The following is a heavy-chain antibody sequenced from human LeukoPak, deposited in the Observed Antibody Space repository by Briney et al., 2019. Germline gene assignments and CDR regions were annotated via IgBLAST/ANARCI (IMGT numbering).Heavy chain of an antibody. V-gene: IGHV1-69*05. D-gene: IGHD6-6*01. Sequence: SVKVSCKASGATFSSYAISWVRQAPGQGLEWMGGIMPIFGTANYAQKFQGRVTITTYESTSTAYMALSSLRSEDTAVYYCARDRGEIIAAHYYYYYMDVWGKGTTVTVSS. CDR1: GATFSSYA. J-gene: IGHJ6*03. CDR2: IMPIFGTA. CDR3: ARDRGEIIAAHYYYYYMDV.